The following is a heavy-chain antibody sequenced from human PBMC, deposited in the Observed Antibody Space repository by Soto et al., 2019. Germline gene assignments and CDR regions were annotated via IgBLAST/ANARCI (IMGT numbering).Heavy chain of an antibody. CDR1: GFTFSSYS. Sequence: PGGSLRLSCAASGFTFSSYSMNWVRQAPGKGLEWVSSISSSSSYIYYADSVKGRFTISRDNAKNSLYLQMNSLRAEDTAVYYCASTVGLPYSNYGEIWGQGTLVTVSS. D-gene: IGHD4-4*01. CDR2: ISSSSSYI. V-gene: IGHV3-21*01. CDR3: ASTVGLPYSNYGEI. J-gene: IGHJ4*02.